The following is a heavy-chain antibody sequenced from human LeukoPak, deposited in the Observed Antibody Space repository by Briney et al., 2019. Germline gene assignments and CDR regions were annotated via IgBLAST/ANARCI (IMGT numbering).Heavy chain of an antibody. CDR2: ISSSGDII. V-gene: IGHV3-48*03. CDR1: GFTFSSYE. D-gene: IGHD5-18*01. J-gene: IGHJ3*02. Sequence: GRSLRLSCAGSGFTFSSYEMNWVRQAPGKGLEWVSYISSSGDIISYLDSVKGRFTISRDNARNSLYLQMNSLTGEDTAIYYCAREGSPDTAMAPDPLDMWGQGTMVTVSS. CDR3: AREGSPDTAMAPDPLDM.